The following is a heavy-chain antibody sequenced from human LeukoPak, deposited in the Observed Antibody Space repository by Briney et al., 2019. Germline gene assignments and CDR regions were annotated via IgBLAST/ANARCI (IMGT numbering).Heavy chain of an antibody. CDR3: ARDVPWFGENWFDP. Sequence: GSSVKVSCKASGGTFSSYAISWVRQAPGQGLEWMGGIIPIFGTANYAQKFQGRVTITTDESTSTAYMELSSLRSEDTAVYYRARDVPWFGENWFDPWGQGTLVTVSS. CDR2: IIPIFGTA. V-gene: IGHV1-69*05. J-gene: IGHJ5*02. D-gene: IGHD3-10*01. CDR1: GGTFSSYA.